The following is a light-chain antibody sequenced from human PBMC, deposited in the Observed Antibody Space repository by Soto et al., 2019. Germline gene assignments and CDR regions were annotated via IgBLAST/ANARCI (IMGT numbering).Light chain of an antibody. CDR2: EAS. V-gene: IGLV2-23*01. Sequence: SVLPQPASVSGSPGQSIPLSCTGISNDVGTYNLVSWYQHHPGKAPTLIIYEASKRPSGVPNRFSGSKSGNTASLTISGLHAEDEADYYCCSYGRSVVFGGGTKLTVL. J-gene: IGLJ2*01. CDR3: CSYGRSVV. CDR1: SNDVGTYNL.